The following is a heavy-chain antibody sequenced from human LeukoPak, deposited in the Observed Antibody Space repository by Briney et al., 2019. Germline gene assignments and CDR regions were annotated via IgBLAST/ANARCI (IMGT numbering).Heavy chain of an antibody. V-gene: IGHV4-39*01. J-gene: IGHJ4*02. Sequence: SETLSLTCTVSGGSISSSNYYWGWIRQPPGKGLEWIGSIYYSGSTYYNPSLKSRVTISVDTSKNQFSLKLSSVTASDTAFYYCASWPTYYYGSGSYPRRFYDYWGQGTLVTVSS. CDR1: GGSISSSNYY. D-gene: IGHD3-10*01. CDR2: IYYSGST. CDR3: ASWPTYYYGSGSYPRRFYDY.